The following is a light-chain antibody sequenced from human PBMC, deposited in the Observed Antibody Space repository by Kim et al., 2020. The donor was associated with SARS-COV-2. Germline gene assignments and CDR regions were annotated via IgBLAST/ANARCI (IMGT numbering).Light chain of an antibody. Sequence: ATINCKSRQSVLYSSNNKNYLAWYQQKPGQPPTLLIYWASTRESGVPDRFSGSGSGTDFTLSISSLQAEDVAVYYCQQYYSTLPYSFGQGTKLEI. V-gene: IGKV4-1*01. CDR2: WAS. J-gene: IGKJ2*03. CDR1: QSVLYSSNNKNY. CDR3: QQYYSTLPYS.